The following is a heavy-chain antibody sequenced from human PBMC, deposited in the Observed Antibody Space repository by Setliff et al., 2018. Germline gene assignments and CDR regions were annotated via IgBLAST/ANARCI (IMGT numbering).Heavy chain of an antibody. D-gene: IGHD1-1*01. V-gene: IGHV1-8*01. CDR3: ASHGTPEGWFDP. CDR1: GYTFTSYD. CDR2: MNPYSGNT. J-gene: IGHJ5*02. Sequence: GASVKVSCKASGYTFTSYDINWLRQATGQGLEWMGWMNPYSGNTVYAQNFQGRVTMTRNTSTSTAYMELSSLRSDDTAVYYCASHGTPEGWFDPWGQGTLVTVSS.